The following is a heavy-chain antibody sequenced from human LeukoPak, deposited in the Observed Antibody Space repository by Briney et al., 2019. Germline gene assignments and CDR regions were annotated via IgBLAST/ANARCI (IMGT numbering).Heavy chain of an antibody. CDR2: IWFDGSEK. CDR3: ARRVTYCTNGVCSDRYYFDY. V-gene: IGHV3-33*01. CDR1: GFAFSSYG. J-gene: IGHJ4*02. D-gene: IGHD2-8*01. Sequence: GGSLRLSCAASGFAFSSYGMHWVRQAPGKGLEWVAVIWFDGSEKRYADSVKGRFTISRDNSKNTLFLQVNSLRAEDTAVYYCARRVTYCTNGVCSDRYYFDYWGQGTLVTVSS.